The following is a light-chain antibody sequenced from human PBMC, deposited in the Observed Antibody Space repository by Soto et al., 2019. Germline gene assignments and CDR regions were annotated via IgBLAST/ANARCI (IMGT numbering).Light chain of an antibody. CDR1: QSISRW. J-gene: IGKJ1*01. Sequence: DIQMTQSPSSLSASVGDRVTITCRASQSISRWLAWYQQKPGRAPTVLIYDVSTLASGVPSRFSGGGSGTEFTLTITGLKPDDFASYYCQEYTTYSRTFGQGTKVEVK. CDR2: DVS. V-gene: IGKV1-5*01. CDR3: QEYTTYSRT.